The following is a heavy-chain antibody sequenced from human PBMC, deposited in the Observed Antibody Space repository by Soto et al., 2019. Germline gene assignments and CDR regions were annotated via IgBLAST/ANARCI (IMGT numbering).Heavy chain of an antibody. Sequence: QVQLVESGGGLVKPGGSLRLSCAASGFTFSDYYMTWIRQAPGKGLEYISYISSSGSGIYYADSVKGRFTISRDNAKNSLYLKMSSLRAEDTAVYYCARAYSDAFDIWGQGTMVTVSS. V-gene: IGHV3-11*01. CDR3: ARAYSDAFDI. CDR1: GFTFSDYY. CDR2: ISSSGSGI. D-gene: IGHD2-15*01. J-gene: IGHJ3*02.